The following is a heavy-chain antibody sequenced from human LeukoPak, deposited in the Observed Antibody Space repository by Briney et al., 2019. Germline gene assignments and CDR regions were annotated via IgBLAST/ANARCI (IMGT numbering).Heavy chain of an antibody. D-gene: IGHD2-15*01. V-gene: IGHV3-23*01. CDR1: GLTFSDYA. J-gene: IGHJ4*02. CDR2: ITSGFTP. Sequence: GGSLRLSCAASGLTFSDYAMSWSRQAPGKGLEWVSGITSGFTPHYADSVKGRFTISRDNSKSTFHLQLNSLRAEDTAVYYCAKDYSDSRVADVFFEYWGQGTLVTVSS. CDR3: AKDYSDSRVADVFFEY.